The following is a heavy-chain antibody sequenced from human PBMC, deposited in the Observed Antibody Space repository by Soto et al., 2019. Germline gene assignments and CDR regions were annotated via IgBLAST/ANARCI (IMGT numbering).Heavy chain of an antibody. CDR1: GFTFSSYG. CDR2: IWYDGSNK. V-gene: IGHV3-33*01. CDR3: ARDYLAEVAAMGY. J-gene: IGHJ4*02. Sequence: GGSLRLSCAASGFTFSSYGMHWVRQAPGKGLEWVAVIWYDGSNKYYADSVKGRFTISRDNSKNTLYLQMNSLRAEDTAVYYCARDYLAEVAAMGYWGQGTLVTVSS. D-gene: IGHD2-15*01.